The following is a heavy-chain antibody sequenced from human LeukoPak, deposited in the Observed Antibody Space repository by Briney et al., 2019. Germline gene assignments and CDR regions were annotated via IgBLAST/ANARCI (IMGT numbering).Heavy chain of an antibody. Sequence: GSSLRLSCVASLFTFSNQGMHLDRQAPGTGLEGVAVIWYDGSNKFYVDSVNGQFTLSRDNSKHTPYLQMTSLSAEHTAGYYFPREATTLDYWGQGTLVTVSS. CDR3: PREATTLDY. CDR2: IWYDGSNK. J-gene: IGHJ4*02. D-gene: IGHD1-26*01. CDR1: LFTFSNQG. V-gene: IGHV3-33*01.